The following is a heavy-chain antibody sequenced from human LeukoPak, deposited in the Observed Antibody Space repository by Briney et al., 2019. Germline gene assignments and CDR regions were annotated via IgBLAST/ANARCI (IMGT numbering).Heavy chain of an antibody. CDR3: ARGSYYYDSSGYAAFDI. J-gene: IGHJ3*02. CDR1: GGSFSGYY. CDR2: INHSGST. V-gene: IGHV4-34*01. D-gene: IGHD3-22*01. Sequence: KPSETLSLTCAVYGGSFSGYYWSWIRQPPGKGLEWIGEINHSGSTNYNPSLKSRVTISVDTSKNQFSLKLSSVTAADTAVYYWARGSYYYDSSGYAAFDIWGQGTMVTVSS.